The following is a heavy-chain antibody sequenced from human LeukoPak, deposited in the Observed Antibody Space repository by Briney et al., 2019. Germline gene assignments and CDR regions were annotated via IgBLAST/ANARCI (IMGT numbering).Heavy chain of an antibody. V-gene: IGHV3-11*01. J-gene: IGHJ4*02. CDR2: ISSSGSTI. CDR3: AKDVVTYYYDSSGWYYFDY. CDR1: GFTFSDYY. Sequence: GGSLRLSCAASGFTFSDYYMSWIRQAPGKGLEWVSYISSSGSTIYYADSVKGRFTISRDNAKNSLYLQMNSLRAEDTAVYYCAKDVVTYYYDSSGWYYFDYWGQGTLVTVSS. D-gene: IGHD3-22*01.